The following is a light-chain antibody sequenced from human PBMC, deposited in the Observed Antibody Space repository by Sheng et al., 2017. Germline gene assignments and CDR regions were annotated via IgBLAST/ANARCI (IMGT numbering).Light chain of an antibody. CDR1: SSDIGIYDF. J-gene: IGLJ3*02. CDR3: SSYTSTATWV. V-gene: IGLV2-14*03. Sequence: QSALTQPASVSGSPGQSITISCTGTSSDIGIYDFVSWYQLHPGKAPKLMIYDITNRPSGISNRFSGSKSGNTASLTISGLQAEDEADYYCSSYTSTATWVFGEGTKLTVL. CDR2: DIT.